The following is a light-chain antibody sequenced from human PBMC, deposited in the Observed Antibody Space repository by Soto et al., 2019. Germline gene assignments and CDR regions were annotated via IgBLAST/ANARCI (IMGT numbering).Light chain of an antibody. J-gene: IGKJ2*01. V-gene: IGKV1-39*01. CDR3: QQSLTIPYT. Sequence: DIQMTQSPSSLSASVGDRVTITCRASQTISTHLNWYQQKPGKAPKLLIYAASTLQSGVPSRFSGSGSATDFTLTINSLQPEDFATYYCQQSLTIPYTFGQGTKLEIK. CDR1: QTISTH. CDR2: AAS.